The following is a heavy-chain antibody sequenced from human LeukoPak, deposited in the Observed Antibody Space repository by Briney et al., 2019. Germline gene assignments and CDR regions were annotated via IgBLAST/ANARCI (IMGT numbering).Heavy chain of an antibody. CDR3: AGPHSSSWYRPLDH. J-gene: IGHJ5*02. D-gene: IGHD6-13*01. V-gene: IGHV1-69*13. Sequence: SVKVSCKASGGTFSSYAISWVRQAPGQGLEWMGGIIPIFGTAKYAQKFQGRVTITADESTSTAYMERSSLRSEDTAVYYCAGPHSSSWYRPLDHWGQRTLVTVPS. CDR1: GGTFSSYA. CDR2: IIPIFGTA.